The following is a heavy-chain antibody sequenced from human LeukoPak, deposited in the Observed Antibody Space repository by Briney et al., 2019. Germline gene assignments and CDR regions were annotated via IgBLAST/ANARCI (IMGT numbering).Heavy chain of an antibody. CDR1: GITFSDYY. V-gene: IGHV3-23*01. CDR3: GRHCGSSSCYRFEY. Sequence: PGGSLRLSCAASGITFSDYYMTWVRQAPGKGLEWVSGISGSGGTAQYADSVKGRFTITRDNSKNTLYLQMHSLRDEDTAIYYCGRHCGSSSCYRFEYWGQGTLVTVSS. J-gene: IGHJ4*02. D-gene: IGHD2-2*01. CDR2: ISGSGGTA.